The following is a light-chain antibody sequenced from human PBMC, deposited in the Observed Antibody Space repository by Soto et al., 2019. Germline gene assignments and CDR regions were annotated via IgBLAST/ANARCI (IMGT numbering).Light chain of an antibody. CDR2: DNN. Sequence: QSVLTQPPPVSAAPGQKVTISCSGSSSNIGNNYVSWYQQLPGTAPKLLIYDNNRRPSGIPDRFSGSKSGTSATLGITGLQTGDEADYYCGTWDSSLSYVVFGGGTK. V-gene: IGLV1-51*01. CDR3: GTWDSSLSYVV. J-gene: IGLJ2*01. CDR1: SSNIGNNY.